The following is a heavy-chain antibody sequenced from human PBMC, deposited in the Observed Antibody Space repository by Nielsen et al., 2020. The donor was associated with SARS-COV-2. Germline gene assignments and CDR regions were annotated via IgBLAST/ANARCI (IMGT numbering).Heavy chain of an antibody. V-gene: IGHV3-23*01. Sequence: GESLKISCAASGFTFSNFAMNWIRQAPGKGLEWVSTIGVSGGGTYYADSLKGRFTISRDNSKNTLYLQMNSLGADDTAIYYCTRRVEGGTMDVWGQGTTVTVSS. D-gene: IGHD3-3*01. CDR3: TRRVEGGTMDV. J-gene: IGHJ6*02. CDR1: GFTFSNFA. CDR2: IGVSGGGT.